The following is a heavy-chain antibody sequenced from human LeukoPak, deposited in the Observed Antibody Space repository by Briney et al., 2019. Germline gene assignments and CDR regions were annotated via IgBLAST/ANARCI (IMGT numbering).Heavy chain of an antibody. CDR1: GFTFSGYD. J-gene: IGHJ4*02. CDR3: AKRFGSSSRNSDY. D-gene: IGHD6-6*01. V-gene: IGHV3-23*01. Sequence: GGSLRLSCAASGFTFSGYDMSWVRQAPGKGLEWLSVIRANGGTTYYADSVKGRFTISRDNSRNTLYLQMNSLRAEDTAVYYCAKRFGSSSRNSDYWGQGTLVTVSS. CDR2: IRANGGTT.